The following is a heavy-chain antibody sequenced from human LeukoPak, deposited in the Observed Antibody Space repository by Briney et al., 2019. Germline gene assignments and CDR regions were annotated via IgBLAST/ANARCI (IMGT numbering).Heavy chain of an antibody. CDR3: AKDAPRYSSSWYGNFDY. CDR2: ISSSGSTI. CDR1: GFTFSSYE. Sequence: PGGSLRLSCAASGFTFSSYEMNWVRQAPGKGLEWVSYISSSGSTIYYADSVKGRFTISRDNAKNSLYLQMNSLRAEDTAVYYCAKDAPRYSSSWYGNFDYWGQGTLVTVSS. D-gene: IGHD6-13*01. V-gene: IGHV3-48*03. J-gene: IGHJ4*02.